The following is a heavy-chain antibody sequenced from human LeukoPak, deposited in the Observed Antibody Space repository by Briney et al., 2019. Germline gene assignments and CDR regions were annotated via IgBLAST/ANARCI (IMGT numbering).Heavy chain of an antibody. CDR2: ISSSSSYI. D-gene: IGHD2-2*01. CDR3: ARHVVVVLAANRKYYYYYYMDV. J-gene: IGHJ6*03. Sequence: GGSLRLSCAASGFTFSRYSMNWVRQAPGKGLEWVSSISSSSSYIYYADSVKGRFTISRDNAKNSLYLQMNSVRAEDTDVYYCARHVVVVLAANRKYYYYYYMDVWSKGPTVTVSS. V-gene: IGHV3-21*01. CDR1: GFTFSRYS.